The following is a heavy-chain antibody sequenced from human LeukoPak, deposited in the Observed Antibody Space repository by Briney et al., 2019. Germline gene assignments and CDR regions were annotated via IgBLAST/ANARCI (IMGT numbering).Heavy chain of an antibody. V-gene: IGHV1-3*01. CDR3: ATDGSPGGYLDYYYYGMDV. CDR1: GYTFTSYA. D-gene: IGHD6-13*01. J-gene: IGHJ6*02. CDR2: INAGNGNT. Sequence: ASVKVSCKASGYTFTSYAMHWVRQAPGQRLEWMGWINAGNGNTKYSQKFQGRVTMTEDTSTDTAYMELSSLRSEDTAVYYCATDGSPGGYLDYYYYGMDVWGQGTTVTVSS.